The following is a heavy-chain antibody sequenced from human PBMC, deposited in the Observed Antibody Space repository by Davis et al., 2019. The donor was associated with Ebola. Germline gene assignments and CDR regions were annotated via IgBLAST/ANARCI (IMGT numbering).Heavy chain of an antibody. Sequence: SVKVSCKASGGTFSSYTISWVRQAPGQGLEWMVRIIPILGIANYAQKFQGRVTITADKSTSTAYMELSSLRSEDTAVYYCAIGGGVDHFDYWGQGTLVTVSS. CDR1: GGTFSSYT. V-gene: IGHV1-69*02. CDR3: AIGGGVDHFDY. CDR2: IIPILGIA. J-gene: IGHJ4*02. D-gene: IGHD3-3*01.